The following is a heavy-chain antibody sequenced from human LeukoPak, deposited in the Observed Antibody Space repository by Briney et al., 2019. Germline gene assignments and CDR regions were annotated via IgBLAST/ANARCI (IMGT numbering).Heavy chain of an antibody. CDR1: GFTFSTYV. CDR2: ISYDGSDK. J-gene: IGHJ4*02. Sequence: GGSLRLSCAASGFTFSTYVMHWVRQAPGKGLEWVAVISYDGSDKYYADSVKGRFTISRDNSKNTVYLQMNSLRAEDTAVYYCARDWRQIVVVTAIGFDCWGQGTLVTVSS. D-gene: IGHD2-21*02. V-gene: IGHV3-30*04. CDR3: ARDWRQIVVVTAIGFDC.